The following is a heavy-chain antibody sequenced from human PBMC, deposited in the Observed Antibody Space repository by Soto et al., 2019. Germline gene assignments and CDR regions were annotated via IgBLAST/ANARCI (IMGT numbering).Heavy chain of an antibody. CDR1: GGTFSSYA. CDR2: IIPIFGTA. CDR3: ARDRGRSSSWYRGSVDWFDP. Sequence: CKASGGTFSSYAISWVRQAPVQVLEWMGGIIPIFGTANYAQKFQGRVTITADESTSTAYMELSSLRSEDTAVYYCARDRGRSSSWYRGSVDWFDPWGQGTLVTVSS. D-gene: IGHD6-13*01. J-gene: IGHJ5*02. V-gene: IGHV1-69*01.